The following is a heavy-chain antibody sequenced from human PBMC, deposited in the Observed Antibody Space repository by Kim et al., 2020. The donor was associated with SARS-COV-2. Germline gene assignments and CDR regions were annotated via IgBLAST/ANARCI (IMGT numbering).Heavy chain of an antibody. CDR1: GFTFDDYA. Sequence: GGSLRLSCEASGFTFDDYAMYWVRQAPGKGLEWVSGISWNSAIIAYADSVKGRYTISRDNAKNSLYLQMNRLRVEDTALYYCAKAQGAMINDWFHHWGQGTLLTVST. CDR3: AKAQGAMINDWFHH. V-gene: IGHV3-9*01. CDR2: ISWNSAII. J-gene: IGHJ5*02. D-gene: IGHD3-16*01.